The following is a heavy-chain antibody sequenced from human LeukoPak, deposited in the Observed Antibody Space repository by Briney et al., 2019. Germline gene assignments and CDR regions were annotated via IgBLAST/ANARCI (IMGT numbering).Heavy chain of an antibody. V-gene: IGHV4-39*02. Sequence: SETLSLICTVSGDSISSYNYFWGWIRQPPGKGLEWVGSIYYSGSTNYNPSLKSRVTISVDTSKNHLSLNVRSVTAADTAVYYCARLVGHSYGRFDYRGQGTLVTVSS. J-gene: IGHJ4*02. D-gene: IGHD5-18*01. CDR2: IYYSGST. CDR1: GDSISSYNYF. CDR3: ARLVGHSYGRFDY.